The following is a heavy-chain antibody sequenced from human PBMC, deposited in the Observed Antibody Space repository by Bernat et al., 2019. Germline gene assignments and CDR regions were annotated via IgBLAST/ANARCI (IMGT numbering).Heavy chain of an antibody. D-gene: IGHD3-3*01. CDR2: IYYSGST. V-gene: IGHV4-59*01. Sequence: QVQLQESGPGLVKPSETLSLTCTVSGGSISSYYWSWIRQPPGKGLEWIGYIYYSGSTNYNPSLKSRVTISVDTSKNQFSLKLSSVTTADTAVYYCARAPTITIFGVVTHNWFDYWGQGALVTVSS. CDR3: ARAPTITIFGVVTHNWFDY. J-gene: IGHJ5*01. CDR1: GGSISSYY.